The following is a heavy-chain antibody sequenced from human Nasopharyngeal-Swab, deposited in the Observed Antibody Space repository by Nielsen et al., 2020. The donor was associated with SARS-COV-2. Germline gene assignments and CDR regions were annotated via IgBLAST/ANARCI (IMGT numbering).Heavy chain of an antibody. Sequence: GGSLRLSCAASGFTFSSYAMHWVRQAPGKGLEWVAVISYDGSNKYNADSVKGRFTISRDNSKDTLYLQMNSLRAEDTAVYYCAKEGPGMFGVVGLDVWGQGTTVTVSS. CDR2: ISYDGSNK. V-gene: IGHV3-30*04. CDR3: AKEGPGMFGVVGLDV. CDR1: GFTFSSYA. J-gene: IGHJ6*02. D-gene: IGHD3-3*01.